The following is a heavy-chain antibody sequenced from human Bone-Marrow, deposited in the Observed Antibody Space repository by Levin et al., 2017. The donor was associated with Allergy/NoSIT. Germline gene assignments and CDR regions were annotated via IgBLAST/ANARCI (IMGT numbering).Heavy chain of an antibody. V-gene: IGHV2-5*02. Sequence: GGVGVNWIRQPPGKALEWLAVLYWDDDKRYSPSLKSRLTITKDTSKDQVVLTMTNVAREDTATYFCALQSNYEPFDFWGPGTLVTVSS. J-gene: IGHJ4*02. CDR1: GGVG. CDR3: ALQSNYEPFDF. CDR2: LYWDDDK. D-gene: IGHD4-11*01.